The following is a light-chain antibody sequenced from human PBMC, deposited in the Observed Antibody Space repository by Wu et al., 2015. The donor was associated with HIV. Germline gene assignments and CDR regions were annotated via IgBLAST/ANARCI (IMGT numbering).Light chain of an antibody. Sequence: EIVLTQSPGTLSLSPGERATLSCRASQSVSSSFLAWYQQKPGRAPRLLIYGASSRAPGIPDRFSGSGSGTDFNFTITRLEPEDFAVYYCQQYGSSSTTFGQGTKVEIK. CDR2: GAS. CDR3: QQYGSSSTT. J-gene: IGKJ1*01. V-gene: IGKV3-20*01. CDR1: QSVSSSF.